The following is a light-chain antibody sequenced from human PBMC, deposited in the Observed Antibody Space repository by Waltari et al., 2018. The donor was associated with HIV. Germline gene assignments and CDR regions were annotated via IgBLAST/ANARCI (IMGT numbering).Light chain of an antibody. CDR1: QSIGSN. J-gene: IGKJ4*01. V-gene: IGKV3-15*01. CDR3: QQYNQWPPLT. CDR2: GAS. Sequence: EIGMTQSPATLSVSPGERATLSCRASQSIGSNLAWYQHKFGQAPRLLIYGASTSATGIPQRFSGCGSGTEFTLTISSLQSEDFAVYYCQQYNQWPPLTFGGGTKVEIK.